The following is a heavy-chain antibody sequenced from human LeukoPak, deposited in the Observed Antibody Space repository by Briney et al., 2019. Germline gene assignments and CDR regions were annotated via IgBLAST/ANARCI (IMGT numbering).Heavy chain of an antibody. D-gene: IGHD6-19*01. CDR2: ICGSGGCT. Sequence: GGSLRLACEASGFTFNTYAIYWVRQAPGRGLGWVSGICGSGGCTVYADSVKGRFTISRANSKNTVYLRMNSITADDTAVYYCAKTTVGYSSGRYPGWPADCWGQGTLVTVSS. CDR1: GFTFNTYA. J-gene: IGHJ4*02. V-gene: IGHV3-23*01. CDR3: AKTTVGYSSGRYPGWPADC.